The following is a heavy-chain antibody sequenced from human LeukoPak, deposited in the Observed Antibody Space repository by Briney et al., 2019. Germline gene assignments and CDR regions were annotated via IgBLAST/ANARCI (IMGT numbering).Heavy chain of an antibody. J-gene: IGHJ3*01. V-gene: IGHV4-59*08. CDR2: IYYSGST. D-gene: IGHD3-22*01. CDR3: ARRQKLVPKYYYDSSGYPSD. CDR1: GGSISSYY. Sequence: SETLSLNCTVSGGSISSYYWSWIRQPPGKGLEWIGYIYYSGSTNYNPSLKSRVTISVDTSKNQFSLKLSSVTAADTAVYYCARRQKLVPKYYYDSSGYPSDWGQGTMVTVSS.